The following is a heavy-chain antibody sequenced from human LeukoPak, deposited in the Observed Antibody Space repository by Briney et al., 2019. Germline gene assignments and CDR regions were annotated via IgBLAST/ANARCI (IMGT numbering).Heavy chain of an antibody. CDR2: IYYSGST. V-gene: IGHV4-59*01. D-gene: IGHD3-10*01. J-gene: IGHJ5*02. CDR1: GGSISSYY. CDR3: ARDSGTTGEVKFDP. Sequence: SETLSLTCTVSGGSISSYYWSWIRQPPGKGLEWIGYIYYSGSTNYNPSLKSRVTISVDTSKNQFALKLNSVTAADTAVYYCARDSGTTGEVKFDPWGQGTLVTVSS.